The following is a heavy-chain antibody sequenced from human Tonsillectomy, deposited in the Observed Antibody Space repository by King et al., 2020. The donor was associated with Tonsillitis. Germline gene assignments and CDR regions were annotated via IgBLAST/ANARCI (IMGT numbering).Heavy chain of an antibody. J-gene: IGHJ4*02. Sequence: QLQESGPGLLKPSETLSLTCTVSGGSSTTNSYYWFWIRQPPGNGPDWVASICYTWSTQFSPSFKSKVTISVETSKNQFSLRLSSVTAPDTAVYYCARQTYDYLWGSYRPTFDYWGQGTLVTVSS. CDR2: ICYTWST. CDR1: GGSSTTNSYY. V-gene: IGHV4-39*01. D-gene: IGHD3-16*02. CDR3: ARQTYDYLWGSYRPTFDY.